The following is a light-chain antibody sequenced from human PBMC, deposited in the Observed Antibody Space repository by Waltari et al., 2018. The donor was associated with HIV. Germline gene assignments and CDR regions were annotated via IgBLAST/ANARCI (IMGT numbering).Light chain of an antibody. V-gene: IGKV4-1*01. CDR3: QQYYSRPPT. CDR2: WAS. CDR1: QSVLYSSNNKNY. J-gene: IGKJ4*01. Sequence: DIVMTQSPSSLAVSLGDRATITCKSSQSVLYSSNNKNYLSWYQQKPGQGPKLLIYWASTRESGVPDRFSGSGSGTDFTLTISDLQAEDVAVYYCQQYYSRPPTFGGGTKVEIK.